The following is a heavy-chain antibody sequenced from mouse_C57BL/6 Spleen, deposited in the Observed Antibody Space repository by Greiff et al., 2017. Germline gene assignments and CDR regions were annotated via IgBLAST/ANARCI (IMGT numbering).Heavy chain of an antibody. J-gene: IGHJ3*01. CDR1: GYTFTSYW. D-gene: IGHD2-4*01. CDR2: IDPSDSYT. V-gene: IGHV1-69*01. Sequence: QVQLQQPGAEPVMPGASVKLSCKASGYTFTSYWMHWVKQRPGQGLEWIGEIDPSDSYTNYNQKFKGKSTLTVDKSSSTAYMQLSSLTSEDSAVYYCANDYEGAYWGQGTLVTVSA. CDR3: ANDYEGAY.